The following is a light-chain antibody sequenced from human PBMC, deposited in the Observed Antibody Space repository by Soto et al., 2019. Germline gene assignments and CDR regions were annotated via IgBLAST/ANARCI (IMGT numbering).Light chain of an antibody. CDR1: SRDVGEHNL. V-gene: IGLV2-23*01. J-gene: IGLJ2*01. CDR2: EAT. Sequence: QSALTQPASVSGSPGQSITISCTGISRDVGEHNLVSWYQQRPGKAPKLIIYEATKRPSGVSSRFSGSKSGTTASLTISGLQAEDEADYSCSSYGGSATYVVFGGGTKLTVL. CDR3: SSYGGSATYVV.